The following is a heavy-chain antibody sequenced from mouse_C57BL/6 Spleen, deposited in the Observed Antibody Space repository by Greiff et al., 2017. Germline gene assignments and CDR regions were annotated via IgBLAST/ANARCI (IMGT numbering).Heavy chain of an antibody. CDR3: SRWPYSNYVYYAMDD. CDR1: GYTFTSYW. V-gene: IGHV1-50*01. CDR2: IDPSDSYT. Sequence: VQLQQPGAELVKPGASVKLSCKASGYTFTSYWMQWVKQRPGQGLEWIGEIDPSDSYTNYNQKFKGKATLTVDTSSSTAYMQLSSLTSEDSAVYYCSRWPYSNYVYYAMDDGGQGTSVTVSS. D-gene: IGHD2-5*01. J-gene: IGHJ4*01.